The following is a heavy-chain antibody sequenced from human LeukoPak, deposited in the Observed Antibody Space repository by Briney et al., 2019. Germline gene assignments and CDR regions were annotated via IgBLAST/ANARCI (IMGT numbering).Heavy chain of an antibody. V-gene: IGHV3-30*04. CDR1: GFTFSSYA. J-gene: IGHJ4*02. Sequence: GGSLRLSCAASGFTFSSYAMHWVRQVPGKGREWVAVISYDGSNKYYAASVKGRFTISRDNSKNTLYLQMNSLRAEDTAVYYCARDRGSSGYYPPPYWGQGTLVTVSS. D-gene: IGHD3-22*01. CDR3: ARDRGSSGYYPPPY. CDR2: ISYDGSNK.